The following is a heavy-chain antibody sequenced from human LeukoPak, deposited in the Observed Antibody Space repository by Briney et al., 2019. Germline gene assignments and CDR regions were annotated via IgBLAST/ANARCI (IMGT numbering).Heavy chain of an antibody. CDR3: ARPRRDSSGYPSKAFDI. CDR2: IYYSGST. CDR1: GGSFSNYY. J-gene: IGHJ3*02. Sequence: SETLSLTCTVSGGSFSNYYLSWIRQPPGKGLEWIGSIYYSGSTYYNPSLKSRVTISVDTSKNQFSLKLSPVTAADTAVYYCARPRRDSSGYPSKAFDIWGQGTMVTVSS. D-gene: IGHD3-22*01. V-gene: IGHV4-39*01.